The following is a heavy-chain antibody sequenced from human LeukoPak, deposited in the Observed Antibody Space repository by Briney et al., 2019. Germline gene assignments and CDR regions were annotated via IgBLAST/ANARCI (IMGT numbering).Heavy chain of an antibody. CDR2: ISASNGNT. Sequence: GASVKVSCKASAYTFTSYAISWVRQAPGQGLEWMGWISASNGNTNYAQKLHGRVIMTTDTSTNTVYMELRSLRSEDTAVCYCASHDYGDYVLFDYWGQGTLVTVSS. D-gene: IGHD4-17*01. J-gene: IGHJ4*02. CDR3: ASHDYGDYVLFDY. CDR1: AYTFTSYA. V-gene: IGHV1-18*01.